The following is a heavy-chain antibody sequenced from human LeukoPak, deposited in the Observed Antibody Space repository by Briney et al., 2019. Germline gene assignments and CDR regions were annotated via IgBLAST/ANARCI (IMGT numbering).Heavy chain of an antibody. D-gene: IGHD5-18*01. V-gene: IGHV4-38-2*01. CDR2: IDHSGNT. CDR3: VRRAGYLDL. J-gene: IGHJ5*02. Sequence: RPSETLSLTSGVSDYSINSGHHWAWIRQRPGNGLEWIGSIDHSGNTYYNASLRSRVAISVDTSKNQLSLKLTSVTAADTAVYYCVRRAGYLDLWGQGTQVTVSS. CDR1: DYSINSGHH.